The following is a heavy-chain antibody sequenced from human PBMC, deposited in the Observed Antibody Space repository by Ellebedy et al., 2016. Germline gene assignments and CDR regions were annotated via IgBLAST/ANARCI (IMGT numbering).Heavy chain of an antibody. CDR3: AREGGVVGFRAFDY. Sequence: ASVKVSCKASGYTFTTYAVHWVRQAPGQGLEWMGWINPGNAVAQYSQNFQGRVTITRDTSATTAYMELTSLRSEDTAVYYCAREGGVVGFRAFDYWGQGILVTVSS. CDR2: INPGNAVA. V-gene: IGHV1-3*01. J-gene: IGHJ4*02. D-gene: IGHD1-26*01. CDR1: GYTFTTYA.